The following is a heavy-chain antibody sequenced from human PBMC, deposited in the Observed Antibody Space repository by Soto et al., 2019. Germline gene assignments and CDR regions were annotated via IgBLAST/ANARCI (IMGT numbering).Heavy chain of an antibody. V-gene: IGHV3-21*01. CDR2: IRSRSTNI. CDR1: GFTFSSYT. CDR3: ARGPLYYFDY. J-gene: IGHJ4*02. Sequence: EVQLVESGGGLVKPGGSLRLSCEASGFTFSSYTINWVRRAPGKGLEWVSSIRSRSTNIHYADSVKGRFTISRDNAKRSLYLQMNSLRAEDAAVYYCARGPLYYFDYWGQGTLVTVSS.